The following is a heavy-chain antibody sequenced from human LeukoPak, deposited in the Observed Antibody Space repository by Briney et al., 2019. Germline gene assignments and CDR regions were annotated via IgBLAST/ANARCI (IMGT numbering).Heavy chain of an antibody. CDR3: ARSALWGGNAFDI. D-gene: IGHD1-14*01. J-gene: IGHJ3*02. Sequence: PSETLSLTCTVSGGSISSYYWSWIRQPPGKGLEWIGYIYYSGSTYYNPSLKSRVTISVDTSKNQFSLKLSSVTAADTAVYYCARSALWGGNAFDIWGQGTMVTVSS. CDR1: GGSISSYY. V-gene: IGHV4-59*08. CDR2: IYYSGST.